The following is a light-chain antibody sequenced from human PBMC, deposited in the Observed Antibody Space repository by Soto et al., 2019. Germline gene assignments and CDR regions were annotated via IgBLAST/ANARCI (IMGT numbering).Light chain of an antibody. Sequence: QSVLTQPPSASGSPGQSGTISCTGTSSDVGGYNYVSWYQQHPGKAPKLMIYEVSKRPSGVPDRFSGSKSSNTASLTVSGLQAEDEADYYCSPYVGSDTPFVFGTVTKVTVL. CDR3: SPYVGSDTPFV. J-gene: IGLJ1*01. V-gene: IGLV2-8*01. CDR1: SSDVGGYNY. CDR2: EVS.